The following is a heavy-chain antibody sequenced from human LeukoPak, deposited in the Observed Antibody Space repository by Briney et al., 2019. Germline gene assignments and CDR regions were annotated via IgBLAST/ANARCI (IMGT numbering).Heavy chain of an antibody. V-gene: IGHV4-30-4*07. CDR1: GGSVSSGGYC. CDR3: ATCQGYSNVIGGDYFVS. Sequence: SETLSLTCAVSGGSVSSGGYCWSWIRQPPGKGLEWIGHIYDSGRTYQDPSLRSRLTTSEDTSKNQYSLKLSSMTAADADVYYCATCQGYSNVIGGDYFVSWGHGTLVTVSS. J-gene: IGHJ4*01. D-gene: IGHD4-11*01. CDR2: IYDSGRT.